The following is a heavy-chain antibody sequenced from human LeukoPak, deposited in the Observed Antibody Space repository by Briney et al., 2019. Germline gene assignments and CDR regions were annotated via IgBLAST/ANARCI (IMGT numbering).Heavy chain of an antibody. D-gene: IGHD6-13*01. Sequence: GESVKISCKGSGYSFTSYWIGWVRQMPGKGLVWMGIIYPGDSDTRYSPSFKGQVTISADKSISTAYLQWSSLKASDTAMYYCARQAAAAGPDFFDYWGQGTLVTVSS. CDR3: ARQAAAAGPDFFDY. J-gene: IGHJ4*02. V-gene: IGHV5-51*01. CDR1: GYSFTSYW. CDR2: IYPGDSDT.